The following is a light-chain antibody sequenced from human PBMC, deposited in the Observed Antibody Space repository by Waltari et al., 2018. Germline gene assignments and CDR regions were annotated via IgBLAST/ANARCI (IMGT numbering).Light chain of an antibody. V-gene: IGKV3-20*01. CDR1: QTVRTTY. CDR2: GAS. CDR3: QQYDISPLT. Sequence: EIVLTQSPGNLSLSPGERATLSCRASQTVRTTYLAWYQQKPGQAPTLLIYGASSGATGIPDRFSGSGSGTDFSLTISSLEPEDFAVYYCQQYDISPLTFGGGTKVEIK. J-gene: IGKJ4*01.